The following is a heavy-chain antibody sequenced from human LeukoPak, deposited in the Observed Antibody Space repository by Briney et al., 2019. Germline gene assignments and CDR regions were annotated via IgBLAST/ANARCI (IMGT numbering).Heavy chain of an antibody. V-gene: IGHV1-8*03. D-gene: IGHD3-3*01. Sequence: ASVKVSCKASGYTFTSYDINWVRQATGQGLEWMGWMNPNSGNTGYAQKFQGRVTITRNTSISTAYMELSSLRSEDTAVYYCARVPLNSWRARPDYWGQGTLVTVSS. CDR2: MNPNSGNT. CDR3: ARVPLNSWRARPDY. J-gene: IGHJ4*02. CDR1: GYTFTSYD.